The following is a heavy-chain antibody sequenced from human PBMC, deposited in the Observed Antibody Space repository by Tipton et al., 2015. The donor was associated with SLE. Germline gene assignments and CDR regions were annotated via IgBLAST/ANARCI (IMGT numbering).Heavy chain of an antibody. D-gene: IGHD6-19*01. CDR2: ISWNGGRI. V-gene: IGHV3-9*03. Sequence: SLRLSCVVSGFTFDDYAMHWVRQAPGKGLEWVSSISWNGGRIAYADSVKDRFTISRDNAKNSLYLHMNSLKPEDMALYYCAKGGAEYWGTDSGWSYYFDYWGQGTLVTVSS. CDR3: AKGGAEYWGTDSGWSYYFDY. J-gene: IGHJ4*02. CDR1: GFTFDDYA.